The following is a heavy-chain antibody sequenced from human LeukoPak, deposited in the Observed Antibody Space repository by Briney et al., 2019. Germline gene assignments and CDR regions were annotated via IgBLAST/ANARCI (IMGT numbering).Heavy chain of an antibody. Sequence: ASVKVSCKASGYTFTGYYMHWARQAPGQGLEWMGWINPNSGGTNYAQKFQGRVTMTRDTSISTAYMELSRLRSDDTAVYYCARAGYCSSTSCYSWFDPWGQGTLVTVSS. CDR2: INPNSGGT. CDR3: ARAGYCSSTSCYSWFDP. J-gene: IGHJ5*02. D-gene: IGHD2-2*02. V-gene: IGHV1-2*02. CDR1: GYTFTGYY.